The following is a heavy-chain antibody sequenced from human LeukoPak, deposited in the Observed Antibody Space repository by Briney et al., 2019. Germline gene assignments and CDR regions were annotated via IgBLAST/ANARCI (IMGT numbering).Heavy chain of an antibody. CDR2: ISGSGGST. CDR3: VKAGWNSQIFDFDY. CDR1: GFTFSSYA. D-gene: IGHD1-7*01. Sequence: PGGSLRLSCAASGFTFSSYAMSWVRQAPGKGLEWVSAISGSGGSTYYADSVKGRFTISRDNSKNTLYLQMNSLRAEDTAVYYCVKAGWNSQIFDFDYWGQGTLVTVSS. V-gene: IGHV3-23*01. J-gene: IGHJ4*02.